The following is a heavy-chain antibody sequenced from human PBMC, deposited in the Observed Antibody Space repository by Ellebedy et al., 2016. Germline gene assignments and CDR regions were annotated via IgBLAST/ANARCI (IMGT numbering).Heavy chain of an antibody. CDR3: ATDTPMVLRFYSFYYGMDV. CDR2: ISDSGGST. Sequence: GESLKISXAASEFTFSSYAMSWVRQAPGKGLEWVSGISDSGGSTYYADSVKGRFTISRDNSKNMLYLQMNSLRAEDTAVYYCATDTPMVLRFYSFYYGMDVWGQGTTVTVSS. D-gene: IGHD5-18*01. J-gene: IGHJ6*02. CDR1: EFTFSSYA. V-gene: IGHV3-23*01.